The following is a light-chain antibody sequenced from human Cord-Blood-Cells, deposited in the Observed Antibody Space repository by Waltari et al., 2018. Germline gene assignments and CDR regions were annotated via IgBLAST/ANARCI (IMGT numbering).Light chain of an antibody. Sequence: QSVLTQPPSASGTPGQRVTISCSGSSSNIGSNYVYWYQQLPGTAPQLLIYRNNQRPSGVPDRFSGSKSGTSASLAISGLRSEDEADYYCAAWDDSLSGWVFGGGTKLTAL. V-gene: IGLV1-47*01. CDR1: SSNIGSNY. CDR3: AAWDDSLSGWV. J-gene: IGLJ3*02. CDR2: RNN.